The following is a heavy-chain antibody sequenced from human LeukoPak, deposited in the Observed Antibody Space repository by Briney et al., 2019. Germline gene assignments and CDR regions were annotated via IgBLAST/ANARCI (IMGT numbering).Heavy chain of an antibody. CDR1: GYTFTGYY. CDR3: ARSPHILTGENFDY. D-gene: IGHD3-9*01. Sequence: ASVKVSCKASGYTFTGYYVHWVRQAPGQGLEWMGWINPNHGDTNYAQKFQDRVSMTRDTSISTAYMHLNRLRSADTAVYYCARSPHILTGENFDYWGQGTLLTVSS. CDR2: INPNHGDT. V-gene: IGHV1-2*02. J-gene: IGHJ4*02.